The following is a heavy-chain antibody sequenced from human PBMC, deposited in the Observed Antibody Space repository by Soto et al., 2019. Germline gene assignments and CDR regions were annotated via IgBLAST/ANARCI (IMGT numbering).Heavy chain of an antibody. CDR2: VFYTGFT. V-gene: IGHV4-39*01. D-gene: IGHD1-20*01. Sequence: SETLSLTCAVSCASISGSYYYWAWLRQSPGKGPEWIGSVFYTGFTSYNPSLESRVSVSVDTSKSQSSLKLSAVTAADTAVYYCATSQKGYNWNYFDHWGQGALVTVSS. J-gene: IGHJ4*02. CDR3: ATSQKGYNWNYFDH. CDR1: CASISGSYYY.